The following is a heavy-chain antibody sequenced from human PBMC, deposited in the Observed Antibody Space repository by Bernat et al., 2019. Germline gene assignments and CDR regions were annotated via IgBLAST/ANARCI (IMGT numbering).Heavy chain of an antibody. CDR1: GFTVSNSY. D-gene: IGHD4-17*01. J-gene: IGHJ4*02. V-gene: IGHV3-66*01. CDR2: IYSGGHT. Sequence: EVQLVESGGGLVQAGGSLRLSCAASGFTVSNSYMTWDRQAPGKGLEWGSVIYSGGHTYYADSVKGRFTISRDNFKNTLDLQMNSLRAEDTAVYYCARGLYGDPFYWGQGTLVTVSS. CDR3: ARGLYGDPFY.